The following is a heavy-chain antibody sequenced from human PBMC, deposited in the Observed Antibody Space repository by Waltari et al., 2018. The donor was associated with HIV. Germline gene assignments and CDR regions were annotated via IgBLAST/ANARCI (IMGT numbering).Heavy chain of an antibody. CDR3: AKTTKISMVRGVYDY. J-gene: IGHJ4*02. D-gene: IGHD3-10*01. CDR2: ISGSGGTT. Sequence: EVQLLESGGGLVQPGGSLRLSCAASGFTFRSFAMSWVRQGPGKGLEYGSLISGSGGTTYYTDSVKGRFTISRDNSKNTLFLQMNSLRAEDTAVYYCAKTTKISMVRGVYDYWGQGTLVTVSS. CDR1: GFTFRSFA. V-gene: IGHV3-23*01.